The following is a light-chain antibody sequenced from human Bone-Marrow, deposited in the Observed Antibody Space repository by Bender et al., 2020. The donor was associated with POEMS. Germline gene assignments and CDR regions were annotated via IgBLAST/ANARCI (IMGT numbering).Light chain of an antibody. J-gene: IGLJ2*01. CDR3: SSYAGSSTII. V-gene: IGLV2-8*01. CDR1: SSDVGGYDY. Sequence: QSALTQPPSASGSPGQSVSISCTGTSSDVGGYDYVSWFRQYPGNAPQLIIYDVTKRPSGVPARFSGSKSGNTASLTVSRLQADDEADYFCSSYAGSSTIIFGGGTKLTVL. CDR2: DVT.